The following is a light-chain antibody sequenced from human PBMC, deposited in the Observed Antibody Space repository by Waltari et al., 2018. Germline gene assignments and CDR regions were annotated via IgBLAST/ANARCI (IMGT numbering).Light chain of an antibody. CDR1: QTIRSW. Sequence: DIQMTQSPSTLSASVGDRVTITCRASQTIRSWLAWYQQKPGKAPKLLIYKASSLESGVPSRFSGCGSGTEFTLTINSLQPDDFATYYCQQYNSLWTFGQGTKVEIK. J-gene: IGKJ1*01. CDR3: QQYNSLWT. CDR2: KAS. V-gene: IGKV1-5*03.